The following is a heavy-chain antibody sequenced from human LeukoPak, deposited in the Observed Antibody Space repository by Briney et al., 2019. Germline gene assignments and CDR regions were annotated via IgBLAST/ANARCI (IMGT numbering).Heavy chain of an antibody. CDR1: GYTFTGYY. D-gene: IGHD6-13*01. CDR3: ARAPYSSSWYSWFDP. J-gene: IGHJ5*02. V-gene: IGHV1-2*02. CDR2: INPNSGGT. Sequence: ASVKVSCKASGYTFTGYYMHWVRQAPGQGLEWMGWINPNSGGTNYAQKFQGRVTMTRDTSISTAYMELSRLRSDDTAVYYCARAPYSSSWYSWFDPWGQGTLVTVPS.